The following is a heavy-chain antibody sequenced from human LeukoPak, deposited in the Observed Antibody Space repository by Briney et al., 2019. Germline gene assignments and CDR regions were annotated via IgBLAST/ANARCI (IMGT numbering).Heavy chain of an antibody. CDR1: GLAISSNY. CDR3: ARAYDP. J-gene: IGHJ5*02. CDR2: IYSDGST. V-gene: IGHV3-53*01. Sequence: GGCLTLSCAASGLAISSNYISWVRQAPGKGREWVSVIYSDGSTFYADSVRGRFTISRDISKNTVYLQMNSLRAEDTAMYYCARAYDPWGQGTLVTVSS.